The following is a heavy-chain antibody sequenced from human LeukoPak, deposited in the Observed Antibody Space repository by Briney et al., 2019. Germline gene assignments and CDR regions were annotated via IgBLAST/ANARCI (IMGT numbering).Heavy chain of an antibody. CDR2: IIPILGIA. CDR3: AGGGSEGATTRGGTRFDY. J-gene: IGHJ4*02. D-gene: IGHD1-26*01. V-gene: IGHV1-69*02. CDR1: GGTFSSYT. Sequence: GSSVKVSCKASGGTFSSYTISWVRQAPGQGLEWMGRIIPILGIANYAQKFQGRVTITADKSTSTAYMELSSLRSEDTAVYYCAGGGSEGATTRGGTRFDYWGQGTLVTVSS.